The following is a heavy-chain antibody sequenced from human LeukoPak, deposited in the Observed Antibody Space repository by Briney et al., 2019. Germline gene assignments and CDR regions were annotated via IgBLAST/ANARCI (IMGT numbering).Heavy chain of an antibody. V-gene: IGHV3-66*01. CDR2: IYSGGST. D-gene: IGHD2-8*01. Sequence: GGSLRLSCAASEFSVGSNYMTWVRQAPGKGLEWVSLIYSGGSTYYADSVKGRFTISRDNSKNTLYLQMNSLRAEDTAVYYCAKYAGQWSLMDHFDYWGQGTLVTVSS. CDR3: AKYAGQWSLMDHFDY. CDR1: EFSVGSNY. J-gene: IGHJ4*02.